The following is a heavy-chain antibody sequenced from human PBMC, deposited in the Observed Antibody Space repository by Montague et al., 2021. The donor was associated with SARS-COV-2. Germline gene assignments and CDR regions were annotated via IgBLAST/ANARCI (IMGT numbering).Heavy chain of an antibody. D-gene: IGHD6-13*01. J-gene: IGHJ4*02. V-gene: IGHV2-5*02. CDR3: AHWDSGRIAAAGFDY. CDR2: IYWDDDK. Sequence: PALVKPTQTLTLTCTFSGFSLSTSGVGVGWIRQPPGKALEWLALIYWDDDKRYSPSLKSRLTITKDTSKNQAVLTMTNMDPVDTATYYCAHWDSGRIAAAGFDYWGQGTLVTVSS. CDR1: GFSLSTSGVG.